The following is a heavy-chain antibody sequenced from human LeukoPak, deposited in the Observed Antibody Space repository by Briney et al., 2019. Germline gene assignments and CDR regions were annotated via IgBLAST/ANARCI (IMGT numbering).Heavy chain of an antibody. CDR3: ARHDVVPVIRRGFDF. J-gene: IGHJ4*02. CDR2: IFYSGTT. CDR1: GGSVSGYY. D-gene: IGHD3-10*01. V-gene: IGHV4-59*08. Sequence: SETLSLTCTVSGGSVSGYYWSWIRQPPGKGLEYVGYIFYSGTTLYSPSLKGRVTMSIDTSENQFSLKLSSVTAADTAVYYCARHDVVPVIRRGFDFWGQGTLVTVSS.